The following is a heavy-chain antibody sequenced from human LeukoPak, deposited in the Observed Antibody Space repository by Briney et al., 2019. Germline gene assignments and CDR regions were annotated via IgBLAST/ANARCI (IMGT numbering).Heavy chain of an antibody. CDR2: ISGSSASI. J-gene: IGHJ4*02. Sequence: GGSLRLSCVGSGFTFSSYSMNCVRQAPGKGLEWISHISGSSASIKYEDSVKGRFTISRDNAKNSLFLQMNSLRVEDTAMYYCATVHTWGLVLTHIDHWGQGIPVAVSS. V-gene: IGHV3-48*01. D-gene: IGHD7-27*01. CDR1: GFTFSSYS. CDR3: ATVHTWGLVLTHIDH.